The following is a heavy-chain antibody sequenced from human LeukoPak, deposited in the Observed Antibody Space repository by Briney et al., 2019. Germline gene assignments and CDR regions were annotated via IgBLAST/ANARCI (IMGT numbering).Heavy chain of an antibody. J-gene: IGHJ4*02. CDR1: GFTLGSYS. V-gene: IGHV3-21*06. Sequence: GGSLRLSCAASGFTLGSYSVNWVRQAPGKGLEWVSLIERSTGNTFYADSVRGRLSIYRDDAKNSAYLQMTSLSADDTAVYFCVREDLDPRALWGQGTLVTVSS. CDR2: IERSTGNT. CDR3: VREDLDPRAL.